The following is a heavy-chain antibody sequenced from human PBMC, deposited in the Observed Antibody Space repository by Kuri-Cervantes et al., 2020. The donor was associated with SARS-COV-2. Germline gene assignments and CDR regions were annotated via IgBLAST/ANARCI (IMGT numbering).Heavy chain of an antibody. J-gene: IGHJ6*02. CDR2: IKSKTDGGTT. Sequence: GESLKISCATSGFTVSSNYMRWVRQAPGKGLEWVGRIKSKTDGGTTDYAAPVKGRFTISRDDSKNTLYLQMNSLKTEDTAVYYCTTDRWVFGVVPTHYYYYYGMDVWGQGTTVTVSS. D-gene: IGHD3-3*01. CDR3: TTDRWVFGVVPTHYYYYYGMDV. V-gene: IGHV3-15*01. CDR1: GFTVSSNY.